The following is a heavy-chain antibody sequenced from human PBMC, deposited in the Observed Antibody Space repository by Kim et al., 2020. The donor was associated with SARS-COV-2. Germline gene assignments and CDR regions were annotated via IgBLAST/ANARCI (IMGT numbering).Heavy chain of an antibody. CDR2: FIPGSHNI. CDR1: GYIFTTYV. Sequence: ASVKVSCKASGYIFTTYVIHWVRQAPGQRPEWMGRFIPGSHNIVYSQTFQGRVAMTEDASASTVYLELSSLRSEDTAVYYCARDHVSLAGSYMDVWGNGTTVTVSS. J-gene: IGHJ6*03. V-gene: IGHV1-3*01. CDR3: ARDHVSLAGSYMDV. D-gene: IGHD6-19*01.